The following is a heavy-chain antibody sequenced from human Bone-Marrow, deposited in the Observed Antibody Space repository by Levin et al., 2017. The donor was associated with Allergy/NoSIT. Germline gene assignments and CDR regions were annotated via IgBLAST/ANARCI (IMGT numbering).Heavy chain of an antibody. J-gene: IGHJ6*02. CDR3: ARDQDDFWSGYSGLRGCMDG. V-gene: IGHV3-11*01. CDR1: GFTFSDYY. Sequence: GGSLRLSCAASGFTFSDYYMSWIRQAPGKGLEWVSYISSSGSTIYYADSVKGRFTISRDNAKNSLYLQMNSLRAEDTAVYYCARDQDDFWSGYSGLRGCMDGWGQGTTVTVSS. D-gene: IGHD3-3*01. CDR2: ISSSGSTI.